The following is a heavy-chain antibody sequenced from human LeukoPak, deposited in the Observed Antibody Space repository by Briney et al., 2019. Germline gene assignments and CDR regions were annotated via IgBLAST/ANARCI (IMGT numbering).Heavy chain of an antibody. J-gene: IGHJ4*02. Sequence: GGSLRLSCAASGFTFSSYVMHWVRQAPGKGLEWVAIISYDGSNEYYADSVKGRFTISRDNSKDTLYLQMNSLRVEDTAIYYCGNLMGLDYYDSSGSDYWGQGSLVTVSS. V-gene: IGHV3-30*04. D-gene: IGHD3-22*01. CDR3: GNLMGLDYYDSSGSDY. CDR2: ISYDGSNE. CDR1: GFTFSSYV.